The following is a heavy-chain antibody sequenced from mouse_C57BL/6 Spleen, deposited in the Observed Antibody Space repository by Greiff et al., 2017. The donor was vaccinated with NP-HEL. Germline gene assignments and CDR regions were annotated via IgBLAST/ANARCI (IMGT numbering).Heavy chain of an antibody. CDR1: GYTFTSYW. V-gene: IGHV1-55*01. CDR3: ARGSTVVATDAKDY. Sequence: QVQLQQPGAELVKPGASVKMSCKASGYTFTSYWLTWVKQRPGQGLEWIGDIYPGSGSTNYNEKFKSKATLTVDTSPSTADMQLSSLTSEDSAVYYCARGSTVVATDAKDYWGQGTSVTVAS. J-gene: IGHJ4*01. CDR2: IYPGSGST. D-gene: IGHD1-1*01.